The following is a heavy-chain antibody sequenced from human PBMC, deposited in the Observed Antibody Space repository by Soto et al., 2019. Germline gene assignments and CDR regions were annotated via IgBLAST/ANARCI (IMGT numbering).Heavy chain of an antibody. CDR1: GFTFSSYA. Sequence: GGSLRLSCAASGFTFSSYAMSWVRQAPGKGLEWVSGISGSGDSTYYADSVKGRFTISRDNSKNTLYLQMNSLRAEDTALYYCAKDAGQLWPRGYYYGMDVWGQGTTVTVS. CDR2: ISGSGDST. J-gene: IGHJ6*02. D-gene: IGHD5-18*01. V-gene: IGHV3-23*01. CDR3: AKDAGQLWPRGYYYGMDV.